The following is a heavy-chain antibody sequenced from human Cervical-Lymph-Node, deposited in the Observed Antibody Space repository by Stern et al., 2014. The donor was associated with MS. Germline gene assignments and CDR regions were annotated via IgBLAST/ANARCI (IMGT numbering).Heavy chain of an antibody. CDR3: ARFYSSSSFADAFDI. CDR2: IDWDDDK. V-gene: IGHV2-70*01. Sequence: HATLRESGPALVKPTQTLTLTCTFSGFSLTTSGMCVSWIRQPPGKALEWLAFIDWDDDKSYNTSLKTRLTISKDTSKNQVVLTMTNMDPVDTATYYCARFYSSSSFADAFDIWGQGTMVTVSS. CDR1: GFSLTTSGMC. D-gene: IGHD6-6*01. J-gene: IGHJ3*02.